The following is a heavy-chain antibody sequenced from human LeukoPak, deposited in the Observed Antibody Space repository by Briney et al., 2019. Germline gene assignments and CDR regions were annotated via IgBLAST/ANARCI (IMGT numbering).Heavy chain of an antibody. Sequence: PGGSLRLSCAASGFTFSDYNMRWIRQAPGKGLEWVSSISRSGSTKYYADSVKGRFTISRDNAKNSLFLQVNSLTAEDTAVYYCARAGVDTSGYYYQGFDYWGQGTLVTVSS. CDR2: ISRSGSTK. V-gene: IGHV3-11*04. J-gene: IGHJ4*02. CDR3: ARAGVDTSGYYYQGFDY. D-gene: IGHD3-3*01. CDR1: GFTFSDYN.